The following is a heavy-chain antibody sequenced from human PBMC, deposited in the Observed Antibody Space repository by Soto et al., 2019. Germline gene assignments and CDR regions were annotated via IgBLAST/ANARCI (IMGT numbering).Heavy chain of an antibody. D-gene: IGHD3-22*01. J-gene: IGHJ4*02. CDR2: ISGSGGTT. Sequence: EVQLLESGGGLVQPGGSLRLSCAASGFTLSSYAMSWVRQAPGKGLEWVSAISGSGGTTYYADSVKGRFTISRDTSKNTLYLQMNSLRAEETAVYYCAKVERYYYDSSGYYSSPLFWGQGTLVTVSS. CDR3: AKVERYYYDSSGYYSSPLF. V-gene: IGHV3-23*01. CDR1: GFTLSSYA.